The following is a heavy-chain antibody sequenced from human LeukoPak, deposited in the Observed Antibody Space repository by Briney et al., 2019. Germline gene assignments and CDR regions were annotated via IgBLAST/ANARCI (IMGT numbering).Heavy chain of an antibody. J-gene: IGHJ4*02. V-gene: IGHV1-46*01. D-gene: IGHD6-13*01. CDR1: GYTFTSYY. Sequence: ASVKVSCKASGYTFTSYYMHWVRQAPGQGLEWMGIINPSGGSTSYAQKFQGRVTMTRDTSTSTVYMELSSLRSEDTAVYYCARDLEQEQPVYYFDYWGQGTLVTVSS. CDR3: ARDLEQEQPVYYFDY. CDR2: INPSGGST.